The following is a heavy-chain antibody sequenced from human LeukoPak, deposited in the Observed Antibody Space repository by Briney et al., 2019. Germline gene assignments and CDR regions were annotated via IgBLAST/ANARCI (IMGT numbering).Heavy chain of an antibody. V-gene: IGHV1-69*13. CDR1: GGTFSSSS. D-gene: IGHD1-26*01. CDR3: AGYDSGTFYD. J-gene: IGHJ4*02. Sequence: ASVKVSCKAYGGTFSSSSFNWVRQAPGQGLEWMGGIIPLFGRTNNAHKFQGRLTITADESTGTVFMELSSLRSEDTAVYYCAGYDSGTFYDWGQGTLVTVSS. CDR2: IIPLFGRT.